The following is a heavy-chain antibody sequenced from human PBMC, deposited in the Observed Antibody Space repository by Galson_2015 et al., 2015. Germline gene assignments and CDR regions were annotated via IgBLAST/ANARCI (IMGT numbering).Heavy chain of an antibody. V-gene: IGHV3-23*01. D-gene: IGHD3-22*01. J-gene: IGHJ3*02. CDR3: AKSESSGYLLGRCLDI. CDR1: GFSFSNYA. CDR2: VSGSGAST. Sequence: SLRLSCAASGFSFSNYAISWVRQAPGKGLEWVSAVSGSGASTYYADSVKGRLTISRDNSKNTLYLQMNSLRAEDTAVYYCAKSESSGYLLGRCLDIWGQGTMVTVSS.